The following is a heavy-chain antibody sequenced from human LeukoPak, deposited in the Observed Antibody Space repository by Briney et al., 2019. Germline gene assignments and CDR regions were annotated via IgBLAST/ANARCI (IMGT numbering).Heavy chain of an antibody. D-gene: IGHD3-3*01. Sequence: SETLSLTCTVSGGSISSGSYYWSWIRQPAGKGLEWIGRIYTSGSTNYNPSLKSRVTMSVDTSKNQFSLKLSSVTAADTAVYYCARSNFWNSRWFDPWGQGTLVTVSS. V-gene: IGHV4-61*02. CDR2: IYTSGST. CDR3: ARSNFWNSRWFDP. J-gene: IGHJ5*02. CDR1: GGSISSGSYY.